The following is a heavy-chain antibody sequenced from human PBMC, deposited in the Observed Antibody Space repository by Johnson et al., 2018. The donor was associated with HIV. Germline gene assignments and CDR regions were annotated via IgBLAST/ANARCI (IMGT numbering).Heavy chain of an antibody. J-gene: IGHJ3*02. D-gene: IGHD1-26*01. CDR2: ISGNGVST. Sequence: VQLVESGVGLVQPGGSLRLSCAASGFTFSSYWMSWVRQAPGKGLEYVSGISGNGVSTYYANSVKGRFTISRDNSKNTMYLQMGSLRPDDMAVYYCARPWGGSYSDAFDIWGQGKMVPGSSGKMGYLDAFDIWGQGTMVTVSS. CDR1: GFTFSSYW. CDR3: ARPWGGSYSDAFDIWGQGKMVPGSSGKMGYLDAFDI. V-gene: IGHV3-64*01.